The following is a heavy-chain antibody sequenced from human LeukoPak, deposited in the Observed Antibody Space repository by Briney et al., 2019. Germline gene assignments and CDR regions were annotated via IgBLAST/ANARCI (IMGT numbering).Heavy chain of an antibody. CDR2: ISSSSSYI. J-gene: IGHJ4*02. CDR3: ARDRTVWQWLIGGYFDY. V-gene: IGHV3-21*01. D-gene: IGHD6-19*01. Sequence: GGSLRLSCAASGFTFSSYGMHWVRQAPGKGLEWVSSISSSSSYIYYADSVKGRFTISRDNAKNSLYLQMNSLRAEDTAVYYCARDRTVWQWLIGGYFDYWGQGTLVTVSS. CDR1: GFTFSSYG.